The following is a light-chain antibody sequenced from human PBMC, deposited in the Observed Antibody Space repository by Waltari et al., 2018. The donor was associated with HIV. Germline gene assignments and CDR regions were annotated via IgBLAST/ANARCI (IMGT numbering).Light chain of an antibody. Sequence: QSVLTQPPSVSAAPGQKVTIACSGSNSTIDNTYLSWYQQLPGPAPKLLIYDSDKRPSGIPDRFSGSKSGTSATLGITGLQTGDGANYYCVTWDTRLRAVVFGGGTKLTVL. CDR1: NSTIDNTY. CDR2: DSD. V-gene: IGLV1-51*01. CDR3: VTWDTRLRAVV. J-gene: IGLJ3*02.